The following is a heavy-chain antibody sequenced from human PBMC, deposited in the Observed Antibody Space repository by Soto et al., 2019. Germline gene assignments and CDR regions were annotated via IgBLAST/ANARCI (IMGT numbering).Heavy chain of an antibody. Sequence: SVKVSCTASGGTFSSYAISWVRQAPGQGLEWMGGIIPIFGTANYAQKFQGRVTITADKSTSTAYMELSSLRSEDTAVYYCASVDSSGYGLYYFDYWGQGTLVTVSS. CDR2: IIPIFGTA. CDR3: ASVDSSGYGLYYFDY. V-gene: IGHV1-69*06. CDR1: GGTFSSYA. J-gene: IGHJ4*02. D-gene: IGHD3-22*01.